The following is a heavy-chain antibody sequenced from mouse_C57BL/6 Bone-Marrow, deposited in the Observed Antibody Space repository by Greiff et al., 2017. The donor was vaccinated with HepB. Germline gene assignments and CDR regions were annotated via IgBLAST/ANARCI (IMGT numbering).Heavy chain of an antibody. V-gene: IGHV1-85*01. J-gene: IGHJ2*01. CDR3: SGCGYDYDGSFDY. Sequence: VQLQESGPELVKPGASVKLSCKASGYTFTSYDINWVQQRPGQGLEWIGWIYPRDGSTKYNEKFKGKATLTVDTSSNTAYLELHSLTSEDSAVSFCSGCGYDYDGSFDYWGQGTTLTVSS. CDR1: GYTFTSYD. CDR2: IYPRDGST. D-gene: IGHD2-4*01.